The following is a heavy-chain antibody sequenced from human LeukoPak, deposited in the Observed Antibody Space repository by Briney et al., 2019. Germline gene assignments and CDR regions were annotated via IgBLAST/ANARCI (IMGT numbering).Heavy chain of an antibody. CDR2: IYSGGST. J-gene: IGHJ4*02. Sequence: GGSLRLSCAASGFTVSSNYMTWIRQAPGRGLEWVSIIYSGGSTYYADSVKGRFTISRDNSKNTLYLQMNSLRAEDTAVYYYVQIPGGGYWGQGTLVTVSS. CDR3: VQIPGGGY. CDR1: GFTVSSNY. D-gene: IGHD2-15*01. V-gene: IGHV3-53*01.